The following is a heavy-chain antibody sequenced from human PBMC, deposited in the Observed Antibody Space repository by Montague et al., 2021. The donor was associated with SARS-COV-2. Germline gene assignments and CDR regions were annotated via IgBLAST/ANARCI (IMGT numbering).Heavy chain of an antibody. CDR3: ARDSVLIVATIGTLGFDY. CDR2: ISYDGSNK. D-gene: IGHD5-12*01. J-gene: IGHJ4*02. V-gene: IGHV3-30*04. CDR1: GFTFSSYA. Sequence: SLRLSCAASGFTFSSYAMHWVRQAPGKGLEWVAVISYDGSNKYYADSVKGRSTISRDNSKNTLYLQMNSLRAEDTAVYYCARDSVLIVATIGTLGFDYWGQGTLVTVSS.